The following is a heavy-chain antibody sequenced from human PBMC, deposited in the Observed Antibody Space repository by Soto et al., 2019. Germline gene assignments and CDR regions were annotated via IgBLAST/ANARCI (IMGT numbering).Heavy chain of an antibody. CDR3: VRGASFIFAY. V-gene: IGHV3-20*04. CDR1: GFTFDDYG. CDR2: VNWNGGSI. Sequence: PGGSLRLSCAASGFTFDDYGMSWARQAPGKGLEWVSGVNWNGGSIGYADSVKGRFTISRDNAKNSLYLQMNSLRAEDTAFYYCVRGASFIFAYWGQGTLVTVSS. D-gene: IGHD1-26*01. J-gene: IGHJ4*02.